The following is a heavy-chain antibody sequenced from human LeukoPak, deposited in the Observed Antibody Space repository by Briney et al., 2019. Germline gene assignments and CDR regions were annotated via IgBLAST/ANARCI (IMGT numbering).Heavy chain of an antibody. CDR2: ISDSGSAI. J-gene: IGHJ4*02. Sequence: GGSLRLSCAASGLTFSTSEMNWVRQAPGKGLEWVAFISDSGSAIYYADFVKGRFTISRDTTKNSLYLQMNSLRAEDTAVYYCARERTPKPYYGSGTYDRYFDHWGQGTLVTVSS. D-gene: IGHD3-10*01. CDR3: ARERTPKPYYGSGTYDRYFDH. V-gene: IGHV3-48*03. CDR1: GLTFSTSE.